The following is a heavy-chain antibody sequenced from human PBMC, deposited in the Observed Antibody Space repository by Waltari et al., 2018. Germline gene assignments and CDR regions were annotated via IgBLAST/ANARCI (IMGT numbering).Heavy chain of an antibody. J-gene: IGHJ4*02. Sequence: QVQLQESGPGLVKPSQTLSLTCTVSGGSISSGSYYWSWIRQPAGKGLECIVVIYYSGSTYYNPSLKSRVTRSVDTSKNQFSLTLSSVTAADTAVYYCAGYDFWSGQYYFDYWGQGTLVTVSS. D-gene: IGHD3-3*01. CDR3: AGYDFWSGQYYFDY. CDR1: GGSISSGSYY. V-gene: IGHV4-61*02. CDR2: IYYSGST.